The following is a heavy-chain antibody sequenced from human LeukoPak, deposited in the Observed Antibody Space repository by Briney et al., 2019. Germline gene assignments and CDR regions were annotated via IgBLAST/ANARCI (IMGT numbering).Heavy chain of an antibody. CDR2: ISYDGSNK. CDR3: AKGGVPASKYVWGSYRSLDY. J-gene: IGHJ4*02. CDR1: GFTFSSYG. V-gene: IGHV3-30*18. Sequence: GRSLRLSCAASGFTFSSYGMHWVRQAPGKGLEWVAVISYDGSNKYYADSVKGRFTISRDNSKNTLYLQMNSLRAEDTAVYYCAKGGVPASKYVWGSYRSLDYWGQGTLVTVSS. D-gene: IGHD3-16*02.